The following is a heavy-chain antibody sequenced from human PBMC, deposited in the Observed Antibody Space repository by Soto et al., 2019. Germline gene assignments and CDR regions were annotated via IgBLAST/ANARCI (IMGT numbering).Heavy chain of an antibody. J-gene: IGHJ6*02. CDR1: GGSISSSNW. V-gene: IGHV4-4*02. Sequence: QVQLQESGPGLVKPSGTLSLTCAVSGGSISSSNWWSWVRQPPGKGLEWIGEIYHSGSTNYNPSRKSRVTISVDKSKNQFSLKLSSVTAADTAVYYCARAGRGYCSGGSGHSGLHGMDVWGQGTTVTVSS. CDR3: ARAGRGYCSGGSGHSGLHGMDV. D-gene: IGHD2-15*01. CDR2: IYHSGST.